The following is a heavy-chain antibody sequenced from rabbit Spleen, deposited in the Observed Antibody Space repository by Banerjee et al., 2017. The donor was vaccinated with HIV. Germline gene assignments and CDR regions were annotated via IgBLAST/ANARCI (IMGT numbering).Heavy chain of an antibody. CDR1: GFDLSAYG. J-gene: IGHJ4*01. CDR2: IDPIFSTT. V-gene: IGHV1S47*01. CDR3: VRDRYAGVVGGGYGLNL. Sequence: QEQLVESGGGLVQPAGTLTLTCTASGFDLSAYGMSWVRQAPGKGLEWIGYIDPIFSTTHYANWVNGRFSISSHNAQNTLYLQLNSLTAADTATYFCVRDRYAGVVGGGYGLNLWGPGTLVTVS. D-gene: IGHD4-2*01.